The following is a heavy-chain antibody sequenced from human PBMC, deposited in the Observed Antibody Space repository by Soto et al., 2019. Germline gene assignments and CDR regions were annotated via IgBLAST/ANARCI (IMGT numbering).Heavy chain of an antibody. V-gene: IGHV3-23*01. J-gene: IGHJ5*02. Sequence: ERQLLESGGGLVQTGESLRLSCTASGFTFSNYAMSWVRQAPGKGPEWVSSIGGGGDTYYTDAVKGRFTVSRDDPKSKLYLQMYSRRAEDTARYYCARDAVPRNGEWDWFDPWGQGHMVSASS. CDR1: GFTFSNYA. CDR2: SIGGGGDT. CDR3: ARDAVPRNGEWDWFDP. D-gene: IGHD6-19*01.